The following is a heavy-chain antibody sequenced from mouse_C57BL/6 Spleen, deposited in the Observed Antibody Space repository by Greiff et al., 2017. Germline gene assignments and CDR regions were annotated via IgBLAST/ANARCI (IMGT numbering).Heavy chain of an antibody. D-gene: IGHD1-1*01. CDR2: INPNNGGT. Sequence: EVQLQQSGPELVKPGASVKISCKASGYTFTDYYMNWVKQSHGKSLEWIGDINPNNGGTSYNQKFKGKATLTVDKSSSTAYMELRSLTSEDSAVYYCARWGITTVAARYFDVWGTGTTVTVSS. V-gene: IGHV1-26*01. CDR3: ARWGITTVAARYFDV. CDR1: GYTFTDYY. J-gene: IGHJ1*03.